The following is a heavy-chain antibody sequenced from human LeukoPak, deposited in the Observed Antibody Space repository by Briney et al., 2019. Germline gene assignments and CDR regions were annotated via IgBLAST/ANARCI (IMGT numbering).Heavy chain of an antibody. CDR1: GFTFSIHW. CDR3: AKDLNYGFDY. D-gene: IGHD4-11*01. J-gene: IGHJ4*02. Sequence: GGSLRLSCVASGFTFSIHWMTWVRQAPGKGLEWVATIKPDGNDKFFVDSVKGRFTISRDNSRNTLYLQMNSLRAEDTAVYYCAKDLNYGFDYWGQGTLVTVSS. CDR2: IKPDGNDK. V-gene: IGHV3-7*03.